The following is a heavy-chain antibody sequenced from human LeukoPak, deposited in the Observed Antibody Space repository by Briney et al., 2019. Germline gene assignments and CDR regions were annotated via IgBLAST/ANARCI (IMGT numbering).Heavy chain of an antibody. V-gene: IGHV4-39*02. J-gene: IGHJ4*02. CDR1: GASISGSVWY. Sequence: SETLSLTCTVSGASISGSVWYWGWIRQPPGKGLEWIGNIYYTGTTSFNPSLKSRVSMSLDMSKNIFSLKLTSVTAADTAVYCCARFRIAVAGPIDYRGQANLAAVSS. CDR3: ARFRIAVAGPIDY. D-gene: IGHD6-19*01. CDR2: IYYTGTT.